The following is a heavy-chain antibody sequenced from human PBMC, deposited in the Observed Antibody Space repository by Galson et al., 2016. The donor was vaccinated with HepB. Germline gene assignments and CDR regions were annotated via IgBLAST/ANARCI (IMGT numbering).Heavy chain of an antibody. V-gene: IGHV7-4-1*02. CDR1: GYSFTTYT. Sequence: SVKVSCKASGYSFTTYTMNWVRQAPGQGLEWMSWINTNTGNPTYAQGFTGRFVFSLDTSVSTAYLQISSLKAEDTAVYYCARDPSVRLLRHFDLWGRGTLVTVSS. CDR3: ARDPSVRLLRHFDL. J-gene: IGHJ2*01. D-gene: IGHD6-25*01. CDR2: INTNTGNP.